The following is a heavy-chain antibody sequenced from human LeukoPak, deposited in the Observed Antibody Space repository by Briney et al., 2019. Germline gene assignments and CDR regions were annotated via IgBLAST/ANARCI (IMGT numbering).Heavy chain of an antibody. CDR2: MAGDGSSI. CDR1: GFIFSSYG. CDR3: AKAAVYSKRWTPFDY. V-gene: IGHV3-30*18. J-gene: IGHJ4*02. D-gene: IGHD1-26*01. Sequence: GGSLRLSCAASGFIFSSYGMHWVSQAPGKGMGWVALMAGDGSSIYYADSVKGRFTISRDNSKNTVYLQMNSLKPEDTAVYYCAKAAVYSKRWTPFDYWGRGTLVTVSS.